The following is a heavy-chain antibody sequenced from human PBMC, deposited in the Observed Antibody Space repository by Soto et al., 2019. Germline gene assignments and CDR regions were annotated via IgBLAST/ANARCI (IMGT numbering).Heavy chain of an antibody. Sequence: PSETLSPTCPVSGGSISSYYWSWIRQPPGKGLEWIGYIYYIGSTNYNPSLKSRVTISVDTSKNQFSLMLSSVTAADTAVYYCASLGATARYWGQGTLVTVSS. J-gene: IGHJ4*02. CDR2: IYYIGST. CDR1: GGSISSYY. V-gene: IGHV4-59*01. CDR3: ASLGATARY. D-gene: IGHD1-26*01.